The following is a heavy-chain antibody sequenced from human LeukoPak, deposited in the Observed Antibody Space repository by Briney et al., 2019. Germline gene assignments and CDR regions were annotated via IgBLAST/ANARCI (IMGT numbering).Heavy chain of an antibody. CDR3: ASARSNGGLRLDF. J-gene: IGHJ4*02. V-gene: IGHV1-2*02. CDR2: INPNSGVT. D-gene: IGHD3-16*01. Sequence: ASVKVSCKASGYTFTSYYMHWVRQAPGQGLEWMGWINPNSGVTNYAQNFQGRVTMTRDTSISTAYMELTWLSSDDTSVYYCASARSNGGLRLDFWGQGTLVTASS. CDR1: GYTFTSYY.